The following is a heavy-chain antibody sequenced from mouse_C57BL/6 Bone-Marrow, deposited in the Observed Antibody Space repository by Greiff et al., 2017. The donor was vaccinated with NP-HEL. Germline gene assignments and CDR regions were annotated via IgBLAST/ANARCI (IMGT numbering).Heavy chain of an antibody. Sequence: VKLMESGPELVKPGASVKISCKASGYAFSSSWMNWVKQRPGKGLEWIGRIYPGDGDTNYNGKFKGKATLTADKSSSTAYMQLSSLTSEDSAVYFCARSYHYYGSSYFDYWGQGTTLTVSS. CDR3: ARSYHYYGSSYFDY. CDR2: IYPGDGDT. V-gene: IGHV1-82*01. J-gene: IGHJ2*01. CDR1: GYAFSSSW. D-gene: IGHD1-1*01.